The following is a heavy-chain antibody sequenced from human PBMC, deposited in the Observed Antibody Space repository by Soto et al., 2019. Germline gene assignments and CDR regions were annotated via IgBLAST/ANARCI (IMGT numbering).Heavy chain of an antibody. CDR3: ATVETPGGGPPASPTPQAFVV. D-gene: IGHD2-21*02. V-gene: IGHV1-69*01. Sequence: QVQLVQSGAEVKKPGSSVKVSCKASGGTFNTYIITWVRQAPGQGLEWMGGIIPSFGTANYAPKFRGRVTTTADDSTTTVYMEVSSLRSEDTAVYFCATVETPGGGPPASPTPQAFVVWGQGTEVTVSS. CDR1: GGTFNTYI. J-gene: IGHJ3*01. CDR2: IIPSFGTA.